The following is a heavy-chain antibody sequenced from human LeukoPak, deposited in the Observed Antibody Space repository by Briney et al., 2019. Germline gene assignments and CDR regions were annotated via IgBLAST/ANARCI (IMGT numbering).Heavy chain of an antibody. CDR1: GASLNY. Sequence: KPSETLSLTCSVSGASLNYWGWIRQSPGKGLEWLGYISDTGKTDYNPSLKSRGTLSLDTSKNQFSLRLTSVTAADTAVYYCFTRYYDPFENWARGTVVSVPS. CDR3: FTRYYDPFEN. J-gene: IGHJ4*02. D-gene: IGHD3-3*01. CDR2: ISDTGKT. V-gene: IGHV4-59*01.